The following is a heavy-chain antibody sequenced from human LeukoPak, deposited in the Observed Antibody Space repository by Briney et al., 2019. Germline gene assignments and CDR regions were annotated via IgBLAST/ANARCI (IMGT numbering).Heavy chain of an antibody. D-gene: IGHD2-21*01. CDR3: ARALWPYYFDY. CDR2: IWYDGSNE. V-gene: IGHV3-33*01. J-gene: IGHJ4*02. Sequence: GSLRLSCAASGFTFSSYGMHWVRQAPGKGPEWVAIIWYDGSNEYYADSVKGRFTISRDNSKNTLYLQMNSLRAEDTAVYYCARALWPYYFDYWGQGTLVTVSS. CDR1: GFTFSSYG.